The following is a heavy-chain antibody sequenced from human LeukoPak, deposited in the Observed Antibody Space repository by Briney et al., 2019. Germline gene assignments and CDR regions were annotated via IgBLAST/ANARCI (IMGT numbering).Heavy chain of an antibody. J-gene: IGHJ4*02. V-gene: IGHV3-21*01. CDR3: ARGDTAVAVPHFDY. D-gene: IGHD6-19*01. CDR2: ISSSSSYI. Sequence: GGSLRLSCAASGFTFSSYSMNWVRQAPGKGLEWVSSISSSSSYIYYADSVKGRFTISRDNAKNSLYLQMNSLRAEDTAVYYCARGDTAVAVPHFDYWGQGTLVTVSS. CDR1: GFTFSSYS.